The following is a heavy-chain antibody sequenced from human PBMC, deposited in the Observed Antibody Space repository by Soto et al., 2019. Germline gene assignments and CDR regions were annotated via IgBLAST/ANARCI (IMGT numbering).Heavy chain of an antibody. J-gene: IGHJ6*01. V-gene: IGHV4-61*01. CDR3: ARDKVEYLLSFGEDHYYDMDF. CDR2: IYYSGST. D-gene: IGHD3-16*01. Sequence: SETLSLTCTVSGGSVSSGSYSWSWIRQPPGKGLEWIGYIYYSGSTNYNPSLKSRVTISVDTSKNQFSLKLSSVTAADTAVYYCARDKVEYLLSFGEDHYYDMDFWGQGTTDTVSS. CDR1: GGSVSSGSYS.